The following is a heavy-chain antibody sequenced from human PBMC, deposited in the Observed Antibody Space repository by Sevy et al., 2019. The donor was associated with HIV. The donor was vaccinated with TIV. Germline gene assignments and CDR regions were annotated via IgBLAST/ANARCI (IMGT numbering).Heavy chain of an antibody. CDR1: GFTFSNAW. D-gene: IGHD4-17*01. CDR2: IKSKTDGGTT. J-gene: IGHJ1*01. Sequence: GGSLRLSCAASGFTFSNAWMSWVRQAPGKGLEWVGRIKSKTDGGTTDYAAPVKGRFTISIDDAKNTLYLQMNSLKTEDTAVYYCTTGNYGDYLYFQHWGQGTLVTVSS. CDR3: TTGNYGDYLYFQH. V-gene: IGHV3-15*01.